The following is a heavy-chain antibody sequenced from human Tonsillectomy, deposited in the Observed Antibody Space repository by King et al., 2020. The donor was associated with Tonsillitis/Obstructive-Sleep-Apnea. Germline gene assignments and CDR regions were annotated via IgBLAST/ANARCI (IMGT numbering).Heavy chain of an antibody. CDR3: ARHPEHCGVGTCYSAQRDAFDF. CDR2: IFPGDSDV. J-gene: IGHJ3*01. D-gene: IGHD2-15*01. Sequence: QLVQSGAEVKRPGESLTISCKASGYVFSNHWIGWVRQVPGKGLEWMGLIFPGDSDVRSSPSFQGQVSFSVDKPTNTASLHWSSLKGSDTGIYYCARHPEHCGVGTCYSAQRDAFDFGGQGTLVTASS. V-gene: IGHV5-51*01. CDR1: GYVFSNHW.